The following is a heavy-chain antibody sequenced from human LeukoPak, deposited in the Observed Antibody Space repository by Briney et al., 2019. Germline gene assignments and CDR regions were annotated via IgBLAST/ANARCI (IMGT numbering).Heavy chain of an antibody. J-gene: IGHJ4*02. CDR2: ISTSSSYI. D-gene: IGHD4-17*01. CDR3: ARNRGDPSYFDY. Sequence: GGSLRLSCTASGFTFNGYSMNWVRQAPGKGLEWVSSISTSSSYIYYADSVKGRFTISRNNPKNSLYLQTNSLRAEDTAVYYCARNRGDPSYFDYWGQGTLVTVSS. CDR1: GFTFNGYS. V-gene: IGHV3-21*01.